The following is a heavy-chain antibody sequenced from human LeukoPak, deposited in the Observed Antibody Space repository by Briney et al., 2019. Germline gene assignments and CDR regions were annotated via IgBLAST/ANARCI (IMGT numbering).Heavy chain of an antibody. J-gene: IGHJ4*02. Sequence: GGSLRLSCAASGFTFSSYAMSWVRQAPGKGLEWVSAISGSGGSTYYADSVKGRFTISRDNSKNTLYLQMNSLRAGDTAVYYCAKPLGIAAAGIPDYWGQGTLVTVSS. CDR2: ISGSGGST. CDR1: GFTFSSYA. V-gene: IGHV3-23*01. CDR3: AKPLGIAAAGIPDY. D-gene: IGHD6-13*01.